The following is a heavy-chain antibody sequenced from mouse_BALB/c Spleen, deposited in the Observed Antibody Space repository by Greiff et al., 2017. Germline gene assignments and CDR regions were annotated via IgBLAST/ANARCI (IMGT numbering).Heavy chain of an antibody. CDR3: ARSPNSLLRLRAMDY. D-gene: IGHD1-2*01. V-gene: IGHV14-3*02. CDR1: GFNIKDTY. Sequence: VHVKQSGAELVKPGASVKLSCTASGFNIKDTYMHWVKQRPEQGLEWIGRIDPANGNTKYDPKFQGKATITADTSSNTAYLQLSSLTSEDTAVYYCARSPNSLLRLRAMDYWGQGTSVTVSS. J-gene: IGHJ4*01. CDR2: IDPANGNT.